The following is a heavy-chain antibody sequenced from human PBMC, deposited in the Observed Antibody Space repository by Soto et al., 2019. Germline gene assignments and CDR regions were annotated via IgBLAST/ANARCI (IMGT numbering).Heavy chain of an antibody. V-gene: IGHV4-59*01. D-gene: IGHD2-2*02. CDR2: IYYSGRT. CDR1: GGSISSYY. Sequence: SETLSLTCTVSGGSISSYYWSWIRQPPGKGLEWIGYIYYSGRTNYNPSLKSRVTISVDTSKNQFSLKLSSVTAADTAVYYCARTHCSSTSCYTRDYYYYGMDVWGQGTTVTVSS. J-gene: IGHJ6*02. CDR3: ARTHCSSTSCYTRDYYYYGMDV.